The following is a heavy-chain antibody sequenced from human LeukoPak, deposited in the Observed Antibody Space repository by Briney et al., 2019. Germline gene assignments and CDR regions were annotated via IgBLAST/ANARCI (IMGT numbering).Heavy chain of an antibody. CDR1: GFTFNTYT. J-gene: IGHJ4*02. Sequence: GGSLRLSCAASGFTFNTYTMNWVRQAPGKGLEWVSSITSSGGAIYYANSVKGRFTISRDNSKNTLYLQMNSLRAEDTAVYYCAKDRTMIVVVIIDYWGQGTLVTVSS. CDR2: ITSSGGAI. V-gene: IGHV3-48*01. D-gene: IGHD3-22*01. CDR3: AKDRTMIVVVIIDY.